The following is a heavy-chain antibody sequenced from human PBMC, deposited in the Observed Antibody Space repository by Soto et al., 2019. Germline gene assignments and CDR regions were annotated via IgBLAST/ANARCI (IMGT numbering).Heavy chain of an antibody. D-gene: IGHD1-1*01. CDR1: GYTFTSYG. Sequence: QVPLVQSGAEVKKPGASVKVSCKASGYTFTSYGISWVRQAPGQGLEWMGWISAYNGNTNYAQKLQGRVTMTTDTSTSTAYMELRSLRSDDTAVYYCALIWFGTGTGTTAFDPWGQGTLVTVSS. CDR2: ISAYNGNT. V-gene: IGHV1-18*01. CDR3: ALIWFGTGTGTTAFDP. J-gene: IGHJ5*02.